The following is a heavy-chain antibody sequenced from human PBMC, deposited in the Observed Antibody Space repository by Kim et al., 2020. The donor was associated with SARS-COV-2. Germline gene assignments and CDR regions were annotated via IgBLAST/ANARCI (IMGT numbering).Heavy chain of an antibody. D-gene: IGHD4-17*01. J-gene: IGHJ5*02. Sequence: APRFQGRVTMTRNTSIITAYMELSSLRSEDTAVYYCARGGLTVTDNWFDPWGQGTLVTVSS. V-gene: IGHV1-8*01. CDR3: ARGGLTVTDNWFDP.